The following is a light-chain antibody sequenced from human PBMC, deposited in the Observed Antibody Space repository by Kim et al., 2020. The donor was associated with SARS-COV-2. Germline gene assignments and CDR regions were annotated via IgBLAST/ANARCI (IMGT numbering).Light chain of an antibody. CDR3: HQSYTLPYT. J-gene: IGKJ2*01. V-gene: IGKV1-39*01. CDR2: AAS. CDR1: QSISSY. Sequence: SASVGDRVTITCRASQSISSYLNWYQPKPGKAPKHLIYAASTLQSGVPSRFSGSGPGTDFTLTISSLQPEDFVTYYCHQSYTLPYTFGHGTKLEI.